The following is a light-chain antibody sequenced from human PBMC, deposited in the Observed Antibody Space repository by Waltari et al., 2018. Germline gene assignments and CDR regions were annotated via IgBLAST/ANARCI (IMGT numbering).Light chain of an antibody. CDR2: DAS. CDR1: QDISNY. J-gene: IGKJ3*01. Sequence: DIQMTQSPSSLSASVGDRVTISCQASQDISNYLLWYQQKPGKAPRVLIYDASTLERGVPSRLSGSGSGTDFTFTIAALQPEDFATYFCQHYDNFPFTFGPGTTVDVK. CDR3: QHYDNFPFT. V-gene: IGKV1-33*01.